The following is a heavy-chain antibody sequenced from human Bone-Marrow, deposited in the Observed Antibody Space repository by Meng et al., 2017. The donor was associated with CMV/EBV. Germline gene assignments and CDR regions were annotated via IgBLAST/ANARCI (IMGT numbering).Heavy chain of an antibody. Sequence: GSLRLSCTVSGGSISSSSYYWGWIRQPPGKGLEWIGSIYYSGSTYYNPSLKSRVTISVDTSKNQFSLKLSSVTAADTAVYYCAREGIVVVPAANDAFDIWGQGTTVTVSS. D-gene: IGHD2-2*01. V-gene: IGHV4-39*07. J-gene: IGHJ3*02. CDR2: IYYSGST. CDR1: GGSISSSSYY. CDR3: AREGIVVVPAANDAFDI.